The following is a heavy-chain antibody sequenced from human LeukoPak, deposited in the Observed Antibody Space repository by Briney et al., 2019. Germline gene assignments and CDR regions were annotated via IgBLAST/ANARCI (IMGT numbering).Heavy chain of an antibody. J-gene: IGHJ6*02. CDR3: ARYYCYGIDV. Sequence: PSETLSLTCTVSGGSISSYYWSWIRQPPGKGLEWIGYIYYSGSTNYNPSLKSRVTISVDTSKSQFSLKLSSVTAADTVVYYWARYYCYGIDVWGQGTTVTVSS. CDR1: GGSISSYY. V-gene: IGHV4-59*01. CDR2: IYYSGST.